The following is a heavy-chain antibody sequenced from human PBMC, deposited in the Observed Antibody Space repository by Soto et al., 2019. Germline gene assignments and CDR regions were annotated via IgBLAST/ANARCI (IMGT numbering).Heavy chain of an antibody. Sequence: GASVQVSCKASAYTFTNYGISWVRQAPGQGLEWMGWISAYNVNTDYAQKLQGRVTMTTDTSTSTAYMELRSLRFDDTAVYYCARAPLYSGNYLRGKIVWGQGTRVTVSS. CDR3: ARAPLYSGNYLRGKIV. D-gene: IGHD1-26*01. CDR2: ISAYNVNT. V-gene: IGHV1-18*01. CDR1: AYTFTNYG. J-gene: IGHJ4*02.